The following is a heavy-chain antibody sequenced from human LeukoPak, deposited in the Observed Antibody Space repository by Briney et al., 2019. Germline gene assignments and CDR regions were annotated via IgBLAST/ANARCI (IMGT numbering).Heavy chain of an antibody. CDR2: ISGSGSST. V-gene: IGHV3-23*01. J-gene: IGHJ4*02. Sequence: GGSLRLSCAASGFTFSNYAMNWVRQAPGKGLEWVSGISGSGSSTYYADSVKGRFTISRDNSKNTLYLQMNSLRAEDTAVYYCAKRGPTAYYFDSWGQGTLVTVSS. CDR3: AKRGPTAYYFDS. D-gene: IGHD3-10*01. CDR1: GFTFSNYA.